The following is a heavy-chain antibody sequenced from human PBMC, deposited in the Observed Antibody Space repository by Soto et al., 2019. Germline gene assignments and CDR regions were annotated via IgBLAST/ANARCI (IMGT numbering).Heavy chain of an antibody. V-gene: IGHV4-34*01. CDR2: INHSGST. Sequence: SSETLSLTCAVYGGSFSGYYWSWIRQPPGKGLEWIGEINHSGSTNYNPSLKSRVTISVDTSKNQFSLKLSSVTAADTAVYYCARGRPITGTNWFDPWGQGTLVTVSS. CDR3: ARGRPITGTNWFDP. CDR1: GGSFSGYY. D-gene: IGHD1-7*01. J-gene: IGHJ5*02.